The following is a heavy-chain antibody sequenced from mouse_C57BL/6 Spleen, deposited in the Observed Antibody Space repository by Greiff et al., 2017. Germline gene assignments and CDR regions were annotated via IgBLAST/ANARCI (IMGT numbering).Heavy chain of an antibody. CDR2: IDPEDGET. D-gene: IGHD1-1*01. J-gene: IGHJ2*01. Sequence: VQLQQSGAELVKPGASVKLSCTASGFNIKDYYMHWVKQRTEQGLEWIGRIDPEDGETKYAPNFQGKATITADTSSNTAYLQLSSLTSEDTAVYYCARFYYYGSYFGYWGQGTTLSVSS. CDR3: ARFYYYGSYFGY. CDR1: GFNIKDYY. V-gene: IGHV14-2*01.